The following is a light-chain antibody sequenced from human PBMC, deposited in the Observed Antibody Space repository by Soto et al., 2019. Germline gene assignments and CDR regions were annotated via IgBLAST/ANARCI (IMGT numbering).Light chain of an antibody. CDR3: QQRSYWPLT. CDR1: QSVSSY. Sequence: EIVLTQSPATLSLSPGERATLSCRASQSVSSYLAWYQQKPGQAPRLLIYDASNRVTGIPARFSGSGSGTDFTLTISSLEPEDFAVYYCQQRSYWPLTFGQGTLLEIK. V-gene: IGKV3-11*01. J-gene: IGKJ5*01. CDR2: DAS.